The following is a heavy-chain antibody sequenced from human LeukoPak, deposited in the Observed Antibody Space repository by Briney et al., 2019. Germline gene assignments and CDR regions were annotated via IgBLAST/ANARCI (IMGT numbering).Heavy chain of an antibody. Sequence: GGSLRLSCAASGFTFSSYSMNWVRQAPGKGLEWVSSISSSSSYIYYADSVKGRFTISRDNAKNSLYLQMNSLRAEDTAVYYCARDHSMYSSSWYPIGYFDYWGQGTLVTVSS. CDR3: ARDHSMYSSSWYPIGYFDY. J-gene: IGHJ4*02. D-gene: IGHD6-13*01. CDR1: GFTFSSYS. V-gene: IGHV3-21*01. CDR2: ISSSSSYI.